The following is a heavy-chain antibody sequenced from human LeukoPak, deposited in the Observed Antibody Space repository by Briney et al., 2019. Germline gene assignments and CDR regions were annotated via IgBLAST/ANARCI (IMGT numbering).Heavy chain of an antibody. Sequence: PSETLSLTCTVSGGSISGYYWSWIRQPAGKGLEWIGRIYSSGSTSYNPSLKSRVTMSVDTSKNQFSLKVSSVTAADTAVYYCARDFTDSGSSLVHYYYYYMDVWGKGTTVTVSS. CDR2: IYSSGST. V-gene: IGHV4-4*07. J-gene: IGHJ6*03. CDR3: ARDFTDSGSSLVHYYYYYMDV. CDR1: GGSISGYY. D-gene: IGHD1-26*01.